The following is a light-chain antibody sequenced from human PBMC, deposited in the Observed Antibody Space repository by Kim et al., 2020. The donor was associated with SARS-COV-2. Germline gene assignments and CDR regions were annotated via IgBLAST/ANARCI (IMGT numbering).Light chain of an antibody. CDR2: RNN. V-gene: IGLV1-44*01. CDR1: SSNIGSHT. Sequence: QSVLTQPPSASGTPGQRVTISCSGSSSNIGSHTVDWYQQLPGTAPKLLIYRNNQRPSGVPDRFSGSKSGTSASLAISELQSEDEADYYCAAWDDSLNGHWVFGGGTKLTVL. J-gene: IGLJ3*02. CDR3: AAWDDSLNGHWV.